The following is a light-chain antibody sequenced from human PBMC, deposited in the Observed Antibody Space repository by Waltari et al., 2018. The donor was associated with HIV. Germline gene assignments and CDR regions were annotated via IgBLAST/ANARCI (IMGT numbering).Light chain of an antibody. J-gene: IGKJ4*01. Sequence: DIQMTQSPSSLSTSVGDSVTITCRAGQSISNHLNWYQQKSGKPPTLLIYAASILQSGVPSRFSGSGSGSVFTLTITDLKPEDFATYYCQQSYSVPRTFGGGTRVEIK. CDR1: QSISNH. CDR2: AAS. CDR3: QQSYSVPRT. V-gene: IGKV1-39*01.